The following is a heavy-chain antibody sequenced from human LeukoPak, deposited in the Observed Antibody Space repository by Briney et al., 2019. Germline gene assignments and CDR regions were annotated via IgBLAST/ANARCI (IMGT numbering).Heavy chain of an antibody. D-gene: IGHD3-22*01. J-gene: IGHJ4*02. CDR1: GGTFSSYA. Sequence: GASVKVSCKSSGGTFSSYAISWVRQAPGQGLEWMGRIIPIVGVGNYAQKFQGRVTNTADRSTSTVYMELSSLRSEDTAMYYCARDPHYYDSSGYVWGQGTLVTVSS. V-gene: IGHV1-69*04. CDR3: ARDPHYYDSSGYV. CDR2: IIPIVGVG.